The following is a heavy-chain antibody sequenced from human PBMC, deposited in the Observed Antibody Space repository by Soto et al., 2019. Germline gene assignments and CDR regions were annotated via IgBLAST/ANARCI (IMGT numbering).Heavy chain of an antibody. D-gene: IGHD3-10*01. J-gene: IGHJ6*02. Sequence: SDRCSVAEGSRSGHCWRRIRQNPGKGLEWIGYIYYSGSTNYNPSLKSRVTISVDTSKNQFSLKLSSVTAADTAVYYCASSITMVRGAQYYYYYGMDVWGQGTTVTVSS. CDR1: EGSRSGHC. CDR2: IYYSGST. V-gene: IGHV4-59*11. CDR3: ASSITMVRGAQYYYYYGMDV.